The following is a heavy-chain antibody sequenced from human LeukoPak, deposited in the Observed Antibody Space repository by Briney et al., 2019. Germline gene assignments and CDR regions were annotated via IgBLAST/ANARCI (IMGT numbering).Heavy chain of an antibody. CDR2: IYYSGST. V-gene: IGHV4-30-4*08. Sequence: SETLSLTCTVSGGSISSGDYYWSWIRQPPGKGLEWIGYIYYSGSTYYNPSLKSRVTISVDTSKNQFSLKLSSVTAADTAVYYCARLDPYLGYCSSTSCYTRGFDYWGQGTLVTVSS. J-gene: IGHJ4*02. D-gene: IGHD2-2*02. CDR3: ARLDPYLGYCSSTSCYTRGFDY. CDR1: GGSISSGDYY.